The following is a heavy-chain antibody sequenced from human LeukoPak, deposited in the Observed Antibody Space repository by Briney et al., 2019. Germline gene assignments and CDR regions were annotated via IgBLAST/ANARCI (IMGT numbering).Heavy chain of an antibody. D-gene: IGHD6-19*01. CDR2: INAGNGNT. J-gene: IGHJ4*02. CDR1: GYTFTSYA. CDR3: ARARDRFNSGWYGY. V-gene: IGHV1-3*01. Sequence: ASVKVYCKASGYTFTSYAMHWVRQAPGQRLEWMGWINAGNGNTKYSQKFQGRVTITRDTSASTAYMELSSLRSEDTAVYYCARARDRFNSGWYGYWGQGTLVTVSS.